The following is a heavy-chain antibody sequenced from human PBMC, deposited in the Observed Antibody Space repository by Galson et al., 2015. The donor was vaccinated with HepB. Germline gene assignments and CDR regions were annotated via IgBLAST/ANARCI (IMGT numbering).Heavy chain of an antibody. CDR2: ISGSGTST. J-gene: IGHJ4*02. V-gene: IGHV3-23*01. Sequence: SLRLSCAASGFTFSSYAMSWVRQAPGKGPERVSGISGSGTSTYYADSVKGRFTISRDNSKNTLYLQMNSLRAEDTAVYYCAKAAGAYIVATLAHFDYWGQGTLVTVSS. CDR3: AKAAGAYIVATLAHFDY. D-gene: IGHD5-12*01. CDR1: GFTFSSYA.